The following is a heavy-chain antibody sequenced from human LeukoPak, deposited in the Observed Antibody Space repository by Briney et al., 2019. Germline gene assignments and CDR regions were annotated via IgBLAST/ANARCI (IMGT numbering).Heavy chain of an antibody. J-gene: IGHJ3*02. CDR2: IIPILGIA. D-gene: IGHD3-9*01. V-gene: IGHV1-69*04. Sequence: GASVKVSCKASGGTFSSYAISWVRQAPGQGLEWMGRIIPILGIANYAQKFQGRVTITADKSTSTAYMELSSLRSEDTAVYYCASGDILTWYAFDIWGQGTMVTVSS. CDR1: GGTFSSYA. CDR3: ASGDILTWYAFDI.